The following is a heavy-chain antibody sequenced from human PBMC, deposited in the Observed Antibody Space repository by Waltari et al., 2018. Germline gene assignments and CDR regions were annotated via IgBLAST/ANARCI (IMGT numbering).Heavy chain of an antibody. Sequence: QVQLQQWGAGLLKPSETLSLTCAVYGGSFSGYYWSWIRQPPGKGLEWIGEINHSGSTNYNPSLKSRVTISVDTSKNQFSLKLSSVTAADTAVYYCARGKGILEWLLYGRRYNWFDPWGQGTLVTVSS. CDR3: ARGKGILEWLLYGRRYNWFDP. CDR1: GGSFSGYY. V-gene: IGHV4-34*01. D-gene: IGHD3-3*01. CDR2: INHSGST. J-gene: IGHJ5*02.